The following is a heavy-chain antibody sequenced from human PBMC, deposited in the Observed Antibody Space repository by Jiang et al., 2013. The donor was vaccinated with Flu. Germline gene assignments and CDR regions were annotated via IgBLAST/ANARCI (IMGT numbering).Heavy chain of an antibody. CDR2: INPKNGGT. Sequence: SGAEVKKPGASVKVSCKASGYTFTDYFMHWVRQAPGQGLEWMGRINPKNGGTNYAQKFRGRVTMTRATSISTAYMELSRLRSDDTAVYYCAALDIVVVKPAMTIDNWFDPWGQGTLVTVSS. J-gene: IGHJ5*02. CDR3: AALDIVVVKPAMTIDNWFDP. V-gene: IGHV1-2*06. CDR1: GYTFTDYF. D-gene: IGHD2-21*01.